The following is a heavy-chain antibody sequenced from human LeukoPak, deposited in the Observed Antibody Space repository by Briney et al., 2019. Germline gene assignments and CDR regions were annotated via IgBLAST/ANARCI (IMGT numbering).Heavy chain of an antibody. D-gene: IGHD3-3*01. J-gene: IGHJ6*03. V-gene: IGHV4-61*02. CDR2: IYTSGST. CDR1: GGSISSGSYY. CDR3: ARGPTIFGVSDYYYYMDV. Sequence: SETLSLTCTVSGGSISSGSYYWSWIRQPAGKGLEWIGRIYTSGSTNYNPSLKSRVTISVDTSKNQFSLKLSSVTAADTAVYYCARGPTIFGVSDYYYYMDVWGKGTTVTVS.